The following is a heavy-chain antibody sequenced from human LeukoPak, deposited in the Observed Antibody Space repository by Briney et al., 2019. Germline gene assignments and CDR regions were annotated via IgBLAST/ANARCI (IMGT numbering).Heavy chain of an antibody. CDR3: AKGSKLVVITRDHYMAV. CDR2: IRYDGSNK. D-gene: IGHD3-22*01. V-gene: IGHV3-30*02. CDR1: GFTFSSYV. Sequence: GSLRLSCAASGFTFSSYVMHWVRQAPGKGLEWVAFIRYDGSNKYYADSVKGRFTISRDNSKNTLYLQMNSLRAEDTAVYYCAKGSKLVVITRDHYMAVWGKGTTVTISS. J-gene: IGHJ6*03.